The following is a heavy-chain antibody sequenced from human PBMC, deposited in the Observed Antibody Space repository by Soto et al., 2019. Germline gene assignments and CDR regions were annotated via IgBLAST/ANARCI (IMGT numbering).Heavy chain of an antibody. D-gene: IGHD6-13*01. CDR2: IYYSGST. Sequence: SETLSLTCTVSGGSISSYYRSWIRQPPGKGLEWIGYIYYSGSTNYNPSLKSRVTISVDTSKNQFSLKLSSVTAADTAVYYCARAVRPLTYSSSWYWWFDPWGQGTLVTVSS. V-gene: IGHV4-59*01. J-gene: IGHJ5*02. CDR1: GGSISSYY. CDR3: ARAVRPLTYSSSWYWWFDP.